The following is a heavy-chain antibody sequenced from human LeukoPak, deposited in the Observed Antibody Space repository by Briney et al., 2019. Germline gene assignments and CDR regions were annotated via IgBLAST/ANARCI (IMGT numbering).Heavy chain of an antibody. J-gene: IGHJ4*02. CDR3: ARAGSYYNLCDY. CDR1: GYTFTSYD. Sequence: ASVKVSCKASGYTFTSYDINWVRQATGQGLEWMGWVNPNSGNTGYAQKFQGRVTMTRNTSISTAYMELSSLRSEDTAVYYCARAGSYYNLCDYWGQGTLVTVSS. CDR2: VNPNSGNT. V-gene: IGHV1-8*01. D-gene: IGHD3-10*01.